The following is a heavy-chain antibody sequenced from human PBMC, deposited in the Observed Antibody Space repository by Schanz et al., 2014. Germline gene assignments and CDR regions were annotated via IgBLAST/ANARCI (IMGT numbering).Heavy chain of an antibody. CDR2: ISGSGGST. J-gene: IGHJ4*02. D-gene: IGHD3-22*01. CDR3: AKDISDTSGKDDY. Sequence: EVQLLESGGGLVQPGGSLRLSCAASGFTFSSYAMSWVRQAPGKGLEWVSAISGSGGSTYYADSVKGRFTISRDNSKNTLLLQMNSLRVEDSAIYYCAKDISDTSGKDDYWGQGTLVTVSS. V-gene: IGHV3-23*01. CDR1: GFTFSSYA.